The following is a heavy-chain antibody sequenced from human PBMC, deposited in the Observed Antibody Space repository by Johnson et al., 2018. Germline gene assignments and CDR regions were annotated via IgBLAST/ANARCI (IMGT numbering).Heavy chain of an antibody. D-gene: IGHD5-18*01. V-gene: IGHV4-61*02. J-gene: IGHJ6*03. Sequence: QVQLQESGPGLVKPSQTLSLTCTVSGGSISSGSYYWSWIRQPAGKGLEWIGRIYTSGSTNYNPSLKSRVTISVDTYKNQFSLKLSSVTAADTAVYYCARDGYSYRPYYYYMDVWGKGTTVTVSS. CDR2: IYTSGST. CDR1: GGSISSGSYY. CDR3: ARDGYSYRPYYYYMDV.